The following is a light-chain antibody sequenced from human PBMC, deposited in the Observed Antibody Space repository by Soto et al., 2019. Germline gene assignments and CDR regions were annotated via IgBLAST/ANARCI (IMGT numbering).Light chain of an antibody. CDR2: GAS. CDR1: QSVSSSS. CDR3: QQYGTSPTT. J-gene: IGKJ1*01. Sequence: EIVLTQSPGTLSLSPGERATLSCRASQSVSSSSLAWYQQKPGQAPRFLIYGASTRATGIPDRFSGTGSGTDFTLTISRLEPEDFAVYYCQQYGTSPTTFGQGTKVEIK. V-gene: IGKV3-20*01.